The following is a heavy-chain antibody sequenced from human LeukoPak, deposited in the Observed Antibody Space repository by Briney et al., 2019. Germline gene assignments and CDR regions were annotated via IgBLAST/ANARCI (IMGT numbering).Heavy chain of an antibody. D-gene: IGHD3-22*01. CDR1: GGSISSYY. V-gene: IGHV4-59*08. CDR3: ARLLRDYYDSSGYYKAATTQYYGMDV. CDR2: IYYSGST. J-gene: IGHJ6*02. Sequence: PSETLSLTCTVSGGSISSYYWSWIRQPPGKGLEWIGYIYYSGSTNYNPSLKSRVTISVDTSKNQFSLKLSSVTAADTAVYYCARLLRDYYDSSGYYKAATTQYYGMDVWGQGTTVTVSS.